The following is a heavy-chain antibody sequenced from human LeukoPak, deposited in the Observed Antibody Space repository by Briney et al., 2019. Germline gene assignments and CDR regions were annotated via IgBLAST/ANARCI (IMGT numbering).Heavy chain of an antibody. CDR3: AKTTRCPGMDV. CDR2: IHLSGNT. CDR1: GGAISSSY. Sequence: SETLCLTCTVSGGAISSSYWSWIRQPPGKRLEWIWYIHLSGNTNYNPSLKSRVTISLDTFKNQFSLKMSSVTAADTAVYYCAKTTRCPGMDVWGQGTTVNVSS. J-gene: IGHJ6*02. D-gene: IGHD4-17*01. V-gene: IGHV4-59*01.